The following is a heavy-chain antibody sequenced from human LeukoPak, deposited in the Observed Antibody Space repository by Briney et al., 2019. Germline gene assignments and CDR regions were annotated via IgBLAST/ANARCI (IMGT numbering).Heavy chain of an antibody. V-gene: IGHV4-39*01. CDR2: IYYSENT. J-gene: IGHJ4*02. CDR1: GGSISSISDY. D-gene: IGHD3-9*01. Sequence: SETLSLTCTVSGGSISSISDYWGWIRQAPGKGLEWIGSIYYSENTYYNSSLKSRTTISVDTSNNQFSLKLNSVTDADTAVYFCARRLYDILTGYYPLDYWGQGTLVTVSS. CDR3: ARRLYDILTGYYPLDY.